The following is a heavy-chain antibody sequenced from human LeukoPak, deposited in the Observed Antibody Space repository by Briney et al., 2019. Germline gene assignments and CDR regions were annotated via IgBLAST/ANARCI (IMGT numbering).Heavy chain of an antibody. CDR3: ARATGTWGHDGFDI. CDR1: GYTFMSHG. Sequence: VSVTVSCRAYGYTFMSHGISWVRQAPGQGLEWMGWISGSSSNTNYAQRLQGRVTMTTDTSTTTAYMELRSLRSGDTAVYYCARATGTWGHDGFDIWGQGPIV. J-gene: IGHJ3*02. V-gene: IGHV1-18*01. D-gene: IGHD3-16*01. CDR2: ISGSSSNT.